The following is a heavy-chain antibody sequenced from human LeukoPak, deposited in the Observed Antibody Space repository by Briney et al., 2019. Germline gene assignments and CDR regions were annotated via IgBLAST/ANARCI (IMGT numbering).Heavy chain of an antibody. J-gene: IGHJ4*02. V-gene: IGHV3-23*01. Sequence: PGGSLRLSCAASGFTFSSYAMSWVRQAPGKGLEWVSAISGSGGSTYYADSVKGRFTISRDNSKNTLYLQMNSLRAEDTAVYYCAKAHHYDYVWGSDYWGEGTLVTVSS. CDR3: AKAHHYDYVWGSDY. CDR2: ISGSGGST. CDR1: GFTFSSYA. D-gene: IGHD3-16*01.